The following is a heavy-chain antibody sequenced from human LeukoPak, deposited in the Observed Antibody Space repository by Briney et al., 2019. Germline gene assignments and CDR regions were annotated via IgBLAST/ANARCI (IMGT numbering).Heavy chain of an antibody. J-gene: IGHJ6*02. CDR2: IYYTGST. Sequence: SETLSLTCTVSGGSMNTYYWSWIRQPPGKGLEWIANIYYTGSTKYIPSLKSRVTISVDTSKNQFFLKLSSVTAADTAVYYCARRNYGMDVWGQGTTVTVSS. CDR1: GGSMNTYY. CDR3: ARRNYGMDV. V-gene: IGHV4-59*08.